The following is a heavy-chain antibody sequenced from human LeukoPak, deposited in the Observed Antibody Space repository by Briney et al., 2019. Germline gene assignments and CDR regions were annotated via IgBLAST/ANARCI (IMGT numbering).Heavy chain of an antibody. CDR3: ASSSAGEYYMDV. D-gene: IGHD3-16*01. CDR2: INPSGGST. J-gene: IGHJ6*03. CDR1: GYTFTSYY. V-gene: IGHV1-46*01. Sequence: ASVKVSRKASGYTFTSYYMHWVRQAPGQGLEWMGIINPSGGSTSYAQKFQGRVTMTRDTSTSTVYMELSSLRSEDTAVYYCASSSAGEYYMDVWGKGTTVTVSS.